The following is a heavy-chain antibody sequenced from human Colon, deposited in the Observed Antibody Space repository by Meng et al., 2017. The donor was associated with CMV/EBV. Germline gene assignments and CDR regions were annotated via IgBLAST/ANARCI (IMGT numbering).Heavy chain of an antibody. V-gene: IGHV4-34*01. D-gene: IGHD3-3*01. CDR1: GGSFSGYY. Sequence: SETLSLTCGVSGGSFSGYYWSWIRQSPGKGLEWIGEVHHSGSINYDASLKSRATISVDRSKNQMSMTLRSVTAADTAVYYCARGPYWSGDYPRRYYFDYWGQGTLVTVSS. J-gene: IGHJ4*02. CDR3: ARGPYWSGDYPRRYYFDY. CDR2: VHHSGSI.